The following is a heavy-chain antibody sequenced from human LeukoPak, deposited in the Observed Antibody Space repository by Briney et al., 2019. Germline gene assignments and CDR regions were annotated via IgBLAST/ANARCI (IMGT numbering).Heavy chain of an antibody. Sequence: PSETLFLTCTVSGVSISSSSYYWGWIRQPLGKGLEWIGSIYYSGSTYYNPSLKSRVTISVDTSKNQFSLKLSSVTAADTAVYYCARDSLCSGGSCYPHAAFDIWGQGTMVTVSS. D-gene: IGHD2-15*01. CDR1: GVSISSSSYY. J-gene: IGHJ3*02. CDR3: ARDSLCSGGSCYPHAAFDI. V-gene: IGHV4-39*07. CDR2: IYYSGST.